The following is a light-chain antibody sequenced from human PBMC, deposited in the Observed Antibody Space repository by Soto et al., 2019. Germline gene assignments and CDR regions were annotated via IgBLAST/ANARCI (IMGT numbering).Light chain of an antibody. CDR1: QSISSS. CDR2: GAS. J-gene: IGKJ2*03. V-gene: IGKV3-15*01. Sequence: ETVMTQSPATLSVSPGERATLSCRASQSISSSLAWYQQKPGQAPRLLIYGASTRATGIPARFSGSGSGTDFTLTISSLQSEDFAVYYCQHYNDWPPYSFGQGTKLEIK. CDR3: QHYNDWPPYS.